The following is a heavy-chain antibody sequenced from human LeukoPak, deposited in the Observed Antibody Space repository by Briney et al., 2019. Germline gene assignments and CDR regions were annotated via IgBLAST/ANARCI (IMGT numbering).Heavy chain of an antibody. V-gene: IGHV3-48*03. CDR3: ARDLRVVVMGDY. D-gene: IGHD2/OR15-2a*01. CDR2: ISSSGSTI. CDR1: GFTFSSYE. Sequence: GGSLRLSCAASGFTFSSYEMNWVRHAPGKGLEWVSYISSSGSTIYYADSVKGRFTISRDNAKNSLYLQMNSLRAEDTAVYYCARDLRVVVMGDYWGQGTLVTVSS. J-gene: IGHJ4*02.